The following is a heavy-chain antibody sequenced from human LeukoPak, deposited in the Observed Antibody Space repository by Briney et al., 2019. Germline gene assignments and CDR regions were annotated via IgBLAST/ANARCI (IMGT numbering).Heavy chain of an antibody. D-gene: IGHD3-3*01. V-gene: IGHV1-24*01. CDR1: GYTLTELS. Sequence: GASVKVSCKVSGYTLTELSMHWVRQAPGKGLEWMGGFDPEDGETIYAQKFQGRVTMTEDTSTDTASMELSSLRSEDTAVYYCARALGFLEWLYWFDPWGQGTLVTVSS. CDR3: ARALGFLEWLYWFDP. J-gene: IGHJ5*02. CDR2: FDPEDGET.